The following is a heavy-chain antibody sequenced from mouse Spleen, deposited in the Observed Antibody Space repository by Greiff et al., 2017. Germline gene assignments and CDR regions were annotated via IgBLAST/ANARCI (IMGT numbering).Heavy chain of an antibody. CDR2: ISSGGGNT. CDR3: ARRERAWFAY. V-gene: IGHV5-9*01. J-gene: IGHJ3*01. Sequence: EVMLVESGGGLVKLGGSLKLSCAASGFTFSSYAMSWVRQTPEKRLEWVATISSGGGNTYYPDSVKGRFTISRDNAKNTLYLQMSSLKSEDTAMYYCARRERAWFAYWGQGTLVTVSA. CDR1: GFTFSSYA.